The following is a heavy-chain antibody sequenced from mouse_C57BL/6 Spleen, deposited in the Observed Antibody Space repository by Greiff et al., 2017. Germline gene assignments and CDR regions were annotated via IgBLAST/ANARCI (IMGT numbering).Heavy chain of an antibody. CDR1: GFSLSTFGMG. V-gene: IGHV8-8*01. J-gene: IGHJ1*03. CDR2: IWWDDDK. CDR3: ARIANYYDPWYFDV. D-gene: IGHD2-4*01. Sequence: QVTLKVCGPGILQPSQTLSLTCSFSGFSLSTFGMGVGWIRQPSGKGLEWLAHIWWDDDKYYNPSLKSRLTISKDTSKNQVFLKIANVDTADTATYYCARIANYYDPWYFDVWGTGTTVTVSS.